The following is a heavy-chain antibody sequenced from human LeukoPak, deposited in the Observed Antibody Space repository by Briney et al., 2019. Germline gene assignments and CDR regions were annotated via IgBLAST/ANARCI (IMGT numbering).Heavy chain of an antibody. CDR3: ARGRRSSSWYSN. Sequence: PSETLSLTCTVSGDSISRSTYYWAWIRQPPGKGLEWIGEINHSGSTNYNPSLKSRVTISVDTSKNQFSLKLSSVTAADTAVYYCARGRRSSSWYSNWGQGTLVTVSS. D-gene: IGHD6-13*01. CDR2: INHSGST. J-gene: IGHJ4*02. CDR1: GDSISRSTYY. V-gene: IGHV4-39*07.